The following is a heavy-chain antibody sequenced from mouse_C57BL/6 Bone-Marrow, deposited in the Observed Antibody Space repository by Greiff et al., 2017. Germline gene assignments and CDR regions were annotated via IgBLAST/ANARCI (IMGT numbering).Heavy chain of an antibody. D-gene: IGHD2-4*01. CDR1: GYTFTSYG. CDR2: IYPRSGNT. J-gene: IGHJ3*01. V-gene: IGHV1-81*01. Sequence: QVQLKESGAELARPGASVKLSCKASGYTFTSYGISWVKQRPGQGLEWIGEIYPRSGNTYYNEKFKGKATLTADKSSSTAYMELRSLTSEDSAVYFCGRWGYYETFAYWGQGTLVTVSA. CDR3: GRWGYYETFAY.